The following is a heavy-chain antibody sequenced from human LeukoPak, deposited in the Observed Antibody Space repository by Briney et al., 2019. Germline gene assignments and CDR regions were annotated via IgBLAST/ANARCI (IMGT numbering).Heavy chain of an antibody. CDR3: AKEDGGDPAFHYFEL. Sequence: SQTLSLTCTVSGDSISSAIHYWTWIRQHPGKGLEWIGYIYYSGVSYYNPSLKSRVTMSLDASKSQFSLKLTSVTAADTAVYFCAKEDGGDPAFHYFELWGQGALVTVSS. CDR2: IYYSGVS. D-gene: IGHD2-21*02. V-gene: IGHV4-31*03. CDR1: GDSISSAIHY. J-gene: IGHJ4*02.